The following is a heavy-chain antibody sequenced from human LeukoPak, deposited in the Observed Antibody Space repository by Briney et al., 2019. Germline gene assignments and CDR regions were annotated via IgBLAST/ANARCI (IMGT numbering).Heavy chain of an antibody. CDR3: ARPGRGYSYGPLYY. V-gene: IGHV1-69*13. CDR1: GGTFSSYA. D-gene: IGHD5-18*01. J-gene: IGHJ4*02. Sequence: GASVKVSCKASGGTFSSYAISWVRQAPGQGLEWMGGIIPIFGTANYARKFQGRVTITADESTSTAYMELSSLRSEDTAVYYCARPGRGYSYGPLYYWGQGTLVTVSS. CDR2: IIPIFGTA.